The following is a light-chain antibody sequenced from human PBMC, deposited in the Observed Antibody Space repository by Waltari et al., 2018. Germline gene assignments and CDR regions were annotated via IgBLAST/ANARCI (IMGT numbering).Light chain of an antibody. CDR1: QRINNW. CDR3: QLSDSYSMWT. CDR2: KAS. J-gene: IGKJ1*01. V-gene: IGKV1-5*03. Sequence: DIQMTQSPSTLSASVGDTVTITCRARQRINNWLAWYQQKPGKAPKFLMYKASDLESGVPSRFSGSGSGTEFTLTINSLQPDDFATYYCQLSDSYSMWTFGQGTRVEIK.